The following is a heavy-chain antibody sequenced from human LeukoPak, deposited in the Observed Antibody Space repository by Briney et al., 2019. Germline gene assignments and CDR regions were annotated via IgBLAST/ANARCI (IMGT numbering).Heavy chain of an antibody. Sequence: SETLSLTCTVSGGSISSYYWSWIRQPPGKGLEWIGYIYYSGSTNYNPSLKSRVTISVDTSKNQFSLKLGSVTAADTAVYYCARGGIVVVPAAMRYYYYGMDVWGQGTTVTVSS. V-gene: IGHV4-59*01. CDR3: ARGGIVVVPAAMRYYYYGMDV. CDR2: IYYSGST. D-gene: IGHD2-2*01. CDR1: GGSISSYY. J-gene: IGHJ6*02.